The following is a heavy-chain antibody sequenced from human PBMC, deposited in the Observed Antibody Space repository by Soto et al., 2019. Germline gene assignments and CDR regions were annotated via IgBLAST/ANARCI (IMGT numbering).Heavy chain of an antibody. D-gene: IGHD6-13*01. J-gene: IGHJ5*02. CDR1: GGTFSSYT. Sequence: QVQLVQSGAEVKKPGSSVKVSCKASGGTFSSYTISWVRQAPGQGLEWMGRIIPILGIANYAQKFQGRVTITADKSTSTAYMELRSLRSEDTAVYYCAREVRGSSWNVGWFDPWGQGTLVTVSS. V-gene: IGHV1-69*08. CDR3: AREVRGSSWNVGWFDP. CDR2: IIPILGIA.